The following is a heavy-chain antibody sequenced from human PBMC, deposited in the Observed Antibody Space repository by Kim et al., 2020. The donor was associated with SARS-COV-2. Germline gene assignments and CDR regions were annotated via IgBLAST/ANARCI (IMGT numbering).Heavy chain of an antibody. CDR2: INHSGST. D-gene: IGHD2-21*02. CDR3: ARRPRPPKIVVVTSNWYFDL. CDR1: GGSFSGYY. V-gene: IGHV4-34*01. J-gene: IGHJ2*01. Sequence: SETLSLTCAVYGGSFSGYYWSWIRQPPGKGLEWIGEINHSGSTNYNPSLKSRVTISVDTSKNQFSLKLSSVTAADTAVYYCARRPRPPKIVVVTSNWYFDLWGRGTLVTVSS.